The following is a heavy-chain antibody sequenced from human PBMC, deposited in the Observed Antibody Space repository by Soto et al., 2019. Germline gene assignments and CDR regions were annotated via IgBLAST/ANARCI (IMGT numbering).Heavy chain of an antibody. J-gene: IGHJ4*02. Sequence: GSLRLYCPASVFTFSNPWMSWVREAPGKGLEWVGRIKSKTDGGTTDYAAPVKGRFTISRDDSKNTLYLQMDSLKTEDTAVYYCTTAGRDGYNYYFDYWGQGTLVTVSS. CDR2: IKSKTDGGTT. V-gene: IGHV3-15*01. CDR1: VFTFSNPW. CDR3: TTAGRDGYNYYFDY. D-gene: IGHD5-12*01.